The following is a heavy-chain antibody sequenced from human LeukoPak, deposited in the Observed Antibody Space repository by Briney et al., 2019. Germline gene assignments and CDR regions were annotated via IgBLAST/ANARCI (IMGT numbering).Heavy chain of an antibody. D-gene: IGHD6-19*01. V-gene: IGHV3-21*01. J-gene: IGHJ4*02. CDR3: ARDRGGSVWYDY. Sequence: GGSLRLSCAAAGFTFSSYSMNWVRQAPGKGLEWVSSISSSGSYIYYADSVKGRFTISRDNAKNSLYLQMSSLRDEDTAVYYCARDRGGSVWYDYWGQGTLVSVSS. CDR1: GFTFSSYS. CDR2: ISSSGSYI.